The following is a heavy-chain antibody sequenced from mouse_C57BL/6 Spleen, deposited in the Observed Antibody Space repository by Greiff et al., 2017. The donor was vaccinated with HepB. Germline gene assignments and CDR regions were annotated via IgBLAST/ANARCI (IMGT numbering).Heavy chain of an antibody. J-gene: IGHJ3*01. CDR2: IDPSDSYT. CDR3: ARSDYLDWFAY. CDR1: GYTFTSYW. V-gene: IGHV1-59*01. Sequence: QVQLQQPGAELVRPGTSVKLSCKASGYTFTSYWMHWVKQRPGQGLEWIGVIDPSDSYTNYNQKFKGKATLTVDTSSSTAYMQLSSLTSEDSAVYYCARSDYLDWFAYWGQGTLVTVSA. D-gene: IGHD5-5*01.